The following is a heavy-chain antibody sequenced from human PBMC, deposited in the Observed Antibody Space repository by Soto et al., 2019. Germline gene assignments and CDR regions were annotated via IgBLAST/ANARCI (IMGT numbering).Heavy chain of an antibody. D-gene: IGHD6-13*01. CDR2: IYYSGST. CDR1: GGPISSSSSY. Sequence: QLQLQESGPGLVKPSETLSLTCTVSGGPISSSSSYWGWIRQPPGKGLEWIGNIYYSGSTYYNPSLKRRVTISVDTSKNQFSLKLSSVTAADTAVYYCARANIAAAGLNWFDPWGQGTLVTVSS. J-gene: IGHJ5*02. CDR3: ARANIAAAGLNWFDP. V-gene: IGHV4-39*01.